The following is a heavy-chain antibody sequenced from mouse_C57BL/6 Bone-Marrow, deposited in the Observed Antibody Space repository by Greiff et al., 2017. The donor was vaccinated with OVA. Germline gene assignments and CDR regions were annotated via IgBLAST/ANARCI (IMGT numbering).Heavy chain of an antibody. V-gene: IGHV3-6*01. CDR2: ISYDGSN. J-gene: IGHJ2*01. Sequence: EVHLVESGPGLVKPSQSLSLTCSVSGYSITSGYYWNWIRQFPGNKLEWMGYISYDGSNNYNPSLKNRISITRDTSKNQFFLKLNSVTTEDTATYYCARDGGDYWGQGTTLTVSS. CDR3: ARDGGDY. CDR1: GYSITSGYY.